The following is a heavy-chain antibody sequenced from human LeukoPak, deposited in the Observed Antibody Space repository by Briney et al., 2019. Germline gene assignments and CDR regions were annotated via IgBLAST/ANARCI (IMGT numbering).Heavy chain of an antibody. J-gene: IGHJ6*03. V-gene: IGHV4-39*01. CDR1: GGSISSNSYY. CDR2: IYYSGST. D-gene: IGHD6-19*01. Sequence: PSETLSLTCTVSGGSISSNSYYWGWTRQPPGKGPEWIGNIYYSGSTYYNPSLKSRVTISVDTSKNQFSLKVTSVTAADTAVYYCARSTVAGSGHMDVWGTGTTVTVSS. CDR3: ARSTVAGSGHMDV.